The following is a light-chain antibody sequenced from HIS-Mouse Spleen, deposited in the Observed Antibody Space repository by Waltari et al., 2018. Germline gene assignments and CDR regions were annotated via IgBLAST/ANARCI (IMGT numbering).Light chain of an antibody. CDR2: AAS. V-gene: IGKV1-9*01. CDR3: QQLNSYPLT. J-gene: IGKJ4*01. Sequence: DIQLTQSPSFLSASVGDRVTIPCRASQGISSYLAWYQQKPGKAPKLRIYAASTLQSGVPSRFSGSGSGTEFTLTISSLQPEDFATYYCQQLNSYPLTFGGGTKVEIK. CDR1: QGISSY.